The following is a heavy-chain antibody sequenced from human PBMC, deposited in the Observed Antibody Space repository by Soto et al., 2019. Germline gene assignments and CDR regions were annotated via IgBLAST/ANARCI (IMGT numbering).Heavy chain of an antibody. CDR2: IYYSGTT. Sequence: QVQLQESGPGLVKPSETLSLTCTVSGGSISSYYWSWIRQPPGKGLEWIGYIYYSGTTNYNPSLKSQVTISVDTSKNQFSLKLSSVTAADTAVYYCAREGDGMDVWGQGTTVTVSS. V-gene: IGHV4-59*01. D-gene: IGHD3-16*01. J-gene: IGHJ6*02. CDR3: AREGDGMDV. CDR1: GGSISSYY.